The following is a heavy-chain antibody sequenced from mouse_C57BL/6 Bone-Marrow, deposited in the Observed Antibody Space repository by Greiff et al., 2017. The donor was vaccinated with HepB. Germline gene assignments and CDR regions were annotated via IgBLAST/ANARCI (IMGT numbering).Heavy chain of an antibody. Sequence: VQLQQSVAELVRPGASVKLSCTASGFNIKNTYMPWVKQRPEQGLEWIGRIDPANGNTKYAPKFQGKATITADTSSNTAYLQLSSLTSEDTAIYYCARGWDYDYAPFAYEGQGTRVTVSA. D-gene: IGHD2-4*01. CDR2: IDPANGNT. CDR1: GFNIKNTY. V-gene: IGHV14-3*01. J-gene: IGHJ3*01. CDR3: ARGWDYDYAPFAY.